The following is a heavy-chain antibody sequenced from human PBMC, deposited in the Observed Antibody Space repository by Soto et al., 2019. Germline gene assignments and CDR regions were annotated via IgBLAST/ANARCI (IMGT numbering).Heavy chain of an antibody. CDR3: ARHHDS. Sequence: SETRPLTWTVSGGSISSYYWSWSRQPPGKGLEWIGYIYYSGSTNYNPSLKSRVTISVDTSKNQFSLKLSSVTAADTAVYYCARHHDSWGQGTLVTVS. J-gene: IGHJ4*02. V-gene: IGHV4-59*08. CDR2: IYYSGST. CDR1: GGSISSYY.